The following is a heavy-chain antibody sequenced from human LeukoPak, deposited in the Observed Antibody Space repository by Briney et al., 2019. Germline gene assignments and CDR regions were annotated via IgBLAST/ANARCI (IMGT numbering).Heavy chain of an antibody. CDR2: IYTSGST. J-gene: IGHJ6*03. CDR3: ARDSRQAYYYYYMDV. CDR1: GGSFSGYY. Sequence: PSETLSLTCAVYGGSFSGYYWSWIRQPAGKGLEWIGRIYTSGSTNYNPSLKSRVTISVNTSKNQFSLKLSSVTAADTAVYYCARDSRQAYYYYYMDVWGKGTTVTVSS. V-gene: IGHV4-4*07.